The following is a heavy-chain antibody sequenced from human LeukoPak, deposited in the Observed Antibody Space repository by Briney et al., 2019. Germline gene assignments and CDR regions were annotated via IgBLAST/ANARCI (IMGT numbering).Heavy chain of an antibody. CDR2: ISGSGATT. CDR1: GFTFSSYA. D-gene: IGHD2-15*01. V-gene: IGHV3-23*01. CDR3: AKGLVTSTLYSYYGLDV. Sequence: PGGSLRLSCAASGFTFSSYAMSWVRLAPGKGLVCVSSISGSGATTYYADSVKGRFTVSRDNSKNTLYLQMSSLRAEDTAEYYCAKGLVTSTLYSYYGLDVWGQGTTVTVSS. J-gene: IGHJ6*02.